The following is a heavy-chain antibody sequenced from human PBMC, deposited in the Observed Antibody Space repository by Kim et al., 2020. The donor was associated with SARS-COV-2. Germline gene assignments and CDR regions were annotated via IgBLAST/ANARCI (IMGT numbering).Heavy chain of an antibody. J-gene: IGHJ5*02. D-gene: IGHD3-10*01. Sequence: ASVKVSCKASGYTFTTYAMHWVRQAPGQRLEWMGWINAGNGNTKYSQKFQGRVTITTDTSASTAYMELSSLRSEDTAVYYCARDYYDSGSYLPNWFDPWGQGTLVTVSS. V-gene: IGHV1-3*01. CDR2: INAGNGNT. CDR1: GYTFTTYA. CDR3: ARDYYDSGSYLPNWFDP.